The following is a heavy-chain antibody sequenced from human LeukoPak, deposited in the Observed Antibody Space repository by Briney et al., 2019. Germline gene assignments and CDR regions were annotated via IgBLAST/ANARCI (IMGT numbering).Heavy chain of an antibody. V-gene: IGHV3-74*01. D-gene: IGHD3-10*01. CDR3: ARGRGPYGWFDP. CDR1: GFNFRTYT. Sequence: GGSLRLSCAASGFNFRTYTMHWVRQAPGKGLVWVSRINSDGSSTNYADSVKGRFTISRDNAKNTLYLQMNSLRVEDTAEYYCARGRGPYGWFDPWGQGTLVTVSS. J-gene: IGHJ5*02. CDR2: INSDGSST.